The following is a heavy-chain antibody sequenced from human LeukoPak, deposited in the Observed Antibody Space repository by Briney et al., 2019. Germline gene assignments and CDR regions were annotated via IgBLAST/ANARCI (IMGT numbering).Heavy chain of an antibody. J-gene: IGHJ4*02. V-gene: IGHV3-74*01. CDR1: GFTLSSYW. CDR3: ARVPDSGSAIDY. D-gene: IGHD1-26*01. CDR2: INSDGSST. Sequence: PGGSLRLSCAASGFTLSSYWMHWVRQARGKGLVWVSRINSDGSSTSYADSVKGRFTISRDNAKNTLYLQMNSLRAEDTAVYYCARVPDSGSAIDYWGQGTLVTVSS.